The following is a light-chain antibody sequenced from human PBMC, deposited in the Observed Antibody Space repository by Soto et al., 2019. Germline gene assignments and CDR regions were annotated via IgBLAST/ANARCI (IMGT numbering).Light chain of an antibody. J-gene: IGLJ1*01. V-gene: IGLV2-14*01. CDR2: EVS. CDR3: TSYASSVNDV. CDR1: SDDVGAFNY. Sequence: QSVLTQPASVSGSPGQSITISCTGTSDDVGAFNYVSWYQQHPGKAPKLMIFEVSRRPSGVSNRFSGSKSGNTASLTIFGLQAEDEADYYCTSYASSVNDVFGTGTKLTVL.